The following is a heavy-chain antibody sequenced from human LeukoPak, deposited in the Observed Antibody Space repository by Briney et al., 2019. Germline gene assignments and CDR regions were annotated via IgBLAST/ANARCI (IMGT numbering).Heavy chain of an antibody. Sequence: ASVKVSCKASGGTFSSYAISWVRQAPGQGLKWMGGINPSFGTANYSQKFQGRVTITADESTSTAYMELSSLRSEDTAVYYCARGYCSGGSCYALYYYYDMDVWGQGTPVTVSS. J-gene: IGHJ6*02. V-gene: IGHV1-69*13. CDR3: ARGYCSGGSCYALYYYYDMDV. CDR2: INPSFGTA. D-gene: IGHD2-15*01. CDR1: GGTFSSYA.